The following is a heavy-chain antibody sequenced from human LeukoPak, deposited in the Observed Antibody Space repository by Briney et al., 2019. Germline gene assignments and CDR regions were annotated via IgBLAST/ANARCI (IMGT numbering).Heavy chain of an antibody. CDR2: IYTSGST. CDR1: GGSIISYY. Sequence: PSETLSLTCTVSGGSIISYYWSWIRQPAGKGLEWIGRIYTSGSTNYNPSLKSRVTMSVDTSKNQFSLKLSSVTAADTAVYYCAREVGYYDSSGYYKDHWFDPWGQGTLVTVSS. CDR3: AREVGYYDSSGYYKDHWFDP. V-gene: IGHV4-4*07. D-gene: IGHD3-22*01. J-gene: IGHJ5*02.